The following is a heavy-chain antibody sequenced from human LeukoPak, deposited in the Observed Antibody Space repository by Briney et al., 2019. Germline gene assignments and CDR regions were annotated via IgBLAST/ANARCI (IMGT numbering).Heavy chain of an antibody. CDR2: ISSSSSTI. D-gene: IGHD2-2*01. J-gene: IGHJ4*02. CDR1: GFTFSDYY. V-gene: IGHV3-11*04. Sequence: DPGGSLRLSCAASGFTFSDYYMSWIRQAPGKGLEWVSYISSSSSTIYYADSVKGRFTISRDNAKNSLYLQMNSLRDEDTAVYYCARDRSWDIVVVPAAESWGYFDYWGQGTLVTVSS. CDR3: ARDRSWDIVVVPAAESWGYFDY.